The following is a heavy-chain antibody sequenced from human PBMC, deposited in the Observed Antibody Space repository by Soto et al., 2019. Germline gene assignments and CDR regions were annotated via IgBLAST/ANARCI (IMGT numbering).Heavy chain of an antibody. CDR3: ARGGRGEYVWGSYRCDWFDP. D-gene: IGHD3-16*02. CDR2: IYYSGST. Sequence: QVQLQESGPGLVKPSQTLSLTCTVSGGSISSGDYYWSWIRQPPGKGLEWIGYIYYSGSTYYNPSVKGGVTISVDTSKNQFSLKLSSVTAAYTAVYYCARGGRGEYVWGSYRCDWFDPWGQGTLVTVSS. V-gene: IGHV4-30-4*01. J-gene: IGHJ5*02. CDR1: GGSISSGDYY.